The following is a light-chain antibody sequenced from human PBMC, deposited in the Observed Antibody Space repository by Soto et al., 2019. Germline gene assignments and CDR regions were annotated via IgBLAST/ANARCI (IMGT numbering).Light chain of an antibody. CDR1: EDISSY. CDR2: AAS. Sequence: IQLTQSTSSLSASFGDRVTFTCSASEDISSYLVWYQQKPGAAPKLLTYAASALHSGVPSRFSGSGSGTDFNLTISSLHTEDFAVYFCQQFKNYPITFGQGTRLEIK. V-gene: IGKV1-9*01. J-gene: IGKJ5*01. CDR3: QQFKNYPIT.